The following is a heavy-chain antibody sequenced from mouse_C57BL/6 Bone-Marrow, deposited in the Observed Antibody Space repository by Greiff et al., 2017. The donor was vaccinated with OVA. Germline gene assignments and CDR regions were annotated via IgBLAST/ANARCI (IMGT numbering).Heavy chain of an antibody. Sequence: EVKLVESGGGLVQPGGSLSLSCAASGFTFTDYYMSWVRQPPGKGLEWMGFIRNKANGYTTEYSVSVKGRFTISIDNSHSILYLHMNALSAEDSATYYGARWKYLEVWGTGTTVTVSS. CDR2: IRNKANGYTT. J-gene: IGHJ1*03. D-gene: IGHD2-10*02. CDR1: GFTFTDYY. CDR3: ARWKYLEV. V-gene: IGHV7-3*01.